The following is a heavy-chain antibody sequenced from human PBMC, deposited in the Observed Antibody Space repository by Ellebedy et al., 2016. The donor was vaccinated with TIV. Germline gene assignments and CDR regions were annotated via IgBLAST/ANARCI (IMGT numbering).Heavy chain of an antibody. Sequence: GGSLRLSCSASGFTFSEYAMSWVRQAPGKGLEWVSVISTSSGYTDYADSVKGRFTISRDNSRNTVYLQMNSLRPEDTAVYFCAKGISATHSWLDPWGQGTLVTVSS. J-gene: IGHJ5*02. D-gene: IGHD2-15*01. CDR3: AKGISATHSWLDP. CDR1: GFTFSEYA. CDR2: ISTSSGYT. V-gene: IGHV3-23*01.